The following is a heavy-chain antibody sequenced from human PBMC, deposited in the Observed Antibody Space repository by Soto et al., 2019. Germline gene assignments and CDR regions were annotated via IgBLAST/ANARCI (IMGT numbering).Heavy chain of an antibody. J-gene: IGHJ4*02. Sequence: VQLVESGGGLVKPGGSLRLSCTVSGLTFTNAWMTWVRQAPGKGLEWVARIKSHTDGGTTDYAAPLQGRFTITRDDSTNTLFLQMNSLKTDDAAVYFCATAPGYWASAALDYWGQGTLVTVSS. D-gene: IGHD6-25*01. CDR2: IKSHTDGGTT. CDR1: GLTFTNAW. CDR3: ATAPGYWASAALDY. V-gene: IGHV3-15*07.